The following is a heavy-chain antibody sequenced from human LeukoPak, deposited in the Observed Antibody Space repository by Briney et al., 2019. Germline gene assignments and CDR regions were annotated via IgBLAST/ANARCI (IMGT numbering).Heavy chain of an antibody. CDR2: IYYSGSN. Sequence: TSETLSLTCTVSGGSISSGDYYWSWIRQPPGKGLEWIGYIYYSGSNYYNPSLKSRVTISVDTSKNQFSLKLSSVTAADTAVYYCARVGVAVAGHVGYFDYWGQGTLVTVSS. V-gene: IGHV4-30-4*01. J-gene: IGHJ4*02. CDR3: ARVGVAVAGHVGYFDY. CDR1: GGSISSGDYY. D-gene: IGHD6-19*01.